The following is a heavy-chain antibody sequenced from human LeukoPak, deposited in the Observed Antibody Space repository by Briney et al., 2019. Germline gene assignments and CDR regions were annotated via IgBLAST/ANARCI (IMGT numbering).Heavy chain of an antibody. CDR3: ASCSTSCYLGYYYYYMDV. D-gene: IGHD2-2*01. CDR1: GGTFSSYA. CDR2: IIPIFGTA. Sequence: SSVKVSCKASGGTFSSYAISWVRQAPGQGLEWMGRIIPIFGTANYAQKFQGRVTITTDESTSTAYMELSSLRSEDTAVYYCASCSTSCYLGYYYYYMDVWGKGTTVTVSS. J-gene: IGHJ6*03. V-gene: IGHV1-69*05.